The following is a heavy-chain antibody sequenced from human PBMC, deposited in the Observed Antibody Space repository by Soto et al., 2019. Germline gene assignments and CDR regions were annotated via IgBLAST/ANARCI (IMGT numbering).Heavy chain of an antibody. CDR1: GGSTSSGDNY. Sequence: PSETLSLTCTVSGGSTSSGDNYWSWIRQPPGQGLEWIGYLYYSGSTYYNPSLESRVTISVNTSNTQFSLKMSSVTAADRAVYYSAGWCSVRVRGCDDSNYFDYWGQGTLVTVSS. V-gene: IGHV4-30-4*02. CDR3: AGWCSVRVRGCDDSNYFDY. CDR2: LYYSGST. J-gene: IGHJ4*02. D-gene: IGHD5-12*01.